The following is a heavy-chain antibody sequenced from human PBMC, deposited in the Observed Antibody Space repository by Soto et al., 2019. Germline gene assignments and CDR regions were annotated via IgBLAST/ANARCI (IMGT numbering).Heavy chain of an antibody. CDR3: AKVTTSMVRGIFYFFDC. V-gene: IGHV3-30*18. CDR1: GFTFSSYG. D-gene: IGHD3-10*01. CDR2: ISYDGSTK. Sequence: GGTLRLSCAASGFTFSSYGMHWVRQAPGKGLEWVAFISYDGSTKYYADSVKGRFTISRDDSKDTLYLQMNSLRPEDTSVYYCAKVTTSMVRGIFYFFDCWGQGTPVTVSS. J-gene: IGHJ4*02.